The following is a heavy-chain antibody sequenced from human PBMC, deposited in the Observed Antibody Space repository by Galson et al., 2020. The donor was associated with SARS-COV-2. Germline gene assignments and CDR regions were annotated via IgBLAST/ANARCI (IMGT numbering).Heavy chain of an antibody. Sequence: ASVKVSCKTSGYTFTGYYMHWVRQAPGQGLEWMGWINPNTGGTEYAQKFRGRVTMTRDTSISTVYMELSRLRSDDTAVYYCAKDLLVVVSAANYYYGMDVWGQVTTVTVSS. V-gene: IGHV1-2*02. CDR2: INPNTGGT. CDR1: GYTFTGYY. J-gene: IGHJ6*02. D-gene: IGHD2-2*01. CDR3: AKDLLVVVSAANYYYGMDV.